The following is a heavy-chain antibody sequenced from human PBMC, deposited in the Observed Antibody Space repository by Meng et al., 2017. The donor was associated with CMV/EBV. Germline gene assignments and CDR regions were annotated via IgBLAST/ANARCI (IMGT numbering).Heavy chain of an antibody. Sequence: SETLSLTCTVSGGSISSSSYYWGWIRQPPGKGLEWIGSIYYSGSTYYNPSLKSRVTISVDTSKNQFSLKLSPVTAADTAVYYCARDPHFTIFGVVPYYYYGMDVWGQGTTVTVSS. CDR3: ARDPHFTIFGVVPYYYYGMDV. CDR1: GGSISSSSYY. D-gene: IGHD3-3*01. J-gene: IGHJ6*02. CDR2: IYYSGST. V-gene: IGHV4-39*07.